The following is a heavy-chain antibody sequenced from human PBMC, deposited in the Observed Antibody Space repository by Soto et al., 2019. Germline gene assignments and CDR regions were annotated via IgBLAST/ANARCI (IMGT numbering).Heavy chain of an antibody. D-gene: IGHD1-1*01. CDR2: ARNKVNSYTT. V-gene: IGHV3-72*01. J-gene: IGHJ4*02. CDR1: GFTFSDHY. Sequence: GGSLRLSCAASGFTFSDHYMDWVRQAPGKGLEGVGRARNKVNSYTTAYAASVKCRFTISRDDAKHSLYLQMTSMKAEDTAVYFCDLLMGTAFDIWGKGTLVTASS. CDR3: DLLMGTAFDI.